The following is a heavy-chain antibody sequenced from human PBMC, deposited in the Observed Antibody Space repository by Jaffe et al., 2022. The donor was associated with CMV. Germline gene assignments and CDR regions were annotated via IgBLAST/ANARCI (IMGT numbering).Heavy chain of an antibody. J-gene: IGHJ6*02. CDR1: GYTFTSYG. D-gene: IGHD4-4*01. Sequence: QVQLVQSGAEVKKPGASVKVSCKASGYTFTSYGISWVRQAPGQGLEWMGWISAYNGNTNYAQKLQGRVTMTTDTSTSTAYMELRSLRSDDTAVYYCARDDAGHDYSILEYYYYGMDVWGQGTTVTVSS. CDR2: ISAYNGNT. V-gene: IGHV1-18*01. CDR3: ARDDAGHDYSILEYYYYGMDV.